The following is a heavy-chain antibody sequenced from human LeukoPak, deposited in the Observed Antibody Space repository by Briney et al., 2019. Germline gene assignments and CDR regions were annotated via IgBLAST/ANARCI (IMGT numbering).Heavy chain of an antibody. D-gene: IGHD5-12*01. CDR2: INHSGST. V-gene: IGHV4-34*01. Sequence: KPSETLSLTCAVYGGSFSGYYWSWIRQPPGKGLEWIGEINHSGSTNYNPSLKSRVTISVDTSKNQFSLKLSSVTAADTAVYYCARATVAIYYYYYYGMDVWGQGTTVTVSS. CDR1: GGSFSGYY. J-gene: IGHJ6*02. CDR3: ARATVAIYYYYYYGMDV.